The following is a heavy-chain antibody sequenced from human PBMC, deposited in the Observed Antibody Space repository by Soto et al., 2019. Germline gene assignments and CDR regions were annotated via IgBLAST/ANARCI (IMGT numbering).Heavy chain of an antibody. CDR1: GYTLTELS. Sequence: GASVKVSCKVSGYTLTELSMHWSRQAPGKGLEWMGGFDPEDGETIYAQKFQGRVTMTEDTSTDTAYMELSSLRSEDTAVYYCATIIRSIVVVPAAIAEYYYYGMDVWGQGTTVTVSS. CDR2: FDPEDGET. J-gene: IGHJ6*02. V-gene: IGHV1-24*01. CDR3: ATIIRSIVVVPAAIAEYYYYGMDV. D-gene: IGHD2-2*02.